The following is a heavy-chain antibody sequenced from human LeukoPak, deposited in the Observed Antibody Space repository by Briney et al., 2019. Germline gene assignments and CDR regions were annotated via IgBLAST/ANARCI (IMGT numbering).Heavy chain of an antibody. CDR1: GFFVSNNY. Sequence: GGSLRLSCAASGFFVSNNYMSWVRQAPGKGLEWVSVIYSGGDTYYADSVKGRFTISRDNSKNTLYLQMNSLRAEDTAVYYCAKDVPTAYFDYWGQGTLVTVSS. CDR2: IYSGGDT. D-gene: IGHD2-2*01. CDR3: AKDVPTAYFDY. J-gene: IGHJ4*02. V-gene: IGHV3-66*02.